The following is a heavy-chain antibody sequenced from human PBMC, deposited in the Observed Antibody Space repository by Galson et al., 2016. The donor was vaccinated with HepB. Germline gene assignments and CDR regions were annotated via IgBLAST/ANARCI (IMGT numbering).Heavy chain of an antibody. V-gene: IGHV1-69*13. Sequence: SVKVSCKASGGTFRRSTFSWVRQAPGQGPEWMGGIIPIFGSANYAQNFQGRVTITADESTSTAYMEVSRLGSDDTAVYYCAWSRNYYYIMDVWGQGTTVTVSS. CDR2: IIPIFGSA. CDR3: AWSRNYYYIMDV. J-gene: IGHJ6*02. D-gene: IGHD3-3*01. CDR1: GGTFRRST.